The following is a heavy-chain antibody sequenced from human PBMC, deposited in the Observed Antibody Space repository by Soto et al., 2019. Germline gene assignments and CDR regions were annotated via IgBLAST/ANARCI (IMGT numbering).Heavy chain of an antibody. V-gene: IGHV2-5*01. CDR1: GFSLSTRAVG. Sequence: QITLKESGPTLVKPTQTLTLTCTFSGFSLSTRAVGVGWILQPPGKALEWLALIYWNDDKRYSPSLKKRLTITKDTAKNHVVLTMTNMEPVDTATYYCAHRHELGSFDIWGQGTKVTVSS. CDR3: AHRHELGSFDI. J-gene: IGHJ3*02. CDR2: IYWNDDK. D-gene: IGHD1-26*01.